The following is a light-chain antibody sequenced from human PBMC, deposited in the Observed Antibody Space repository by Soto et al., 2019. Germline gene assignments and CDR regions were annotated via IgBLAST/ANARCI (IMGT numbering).Light chain of an antibody. V-gene: IGLV2-14*03. J-gene: IGLJ1*01. CDR3: RSYTTRNTEV. Sequence: QSVLTQPASVSGSPGQSITISCSGTSSDVGAFNYVSWYQHHPGKAPKLIIYDVTDRPSGVSTRFSASKSGNTASLTISGLQAEDEADYYCRSYTTRNTEVFGTGTKVTVL. CDR1: SSDVGAFNY. CDR2: DVT.